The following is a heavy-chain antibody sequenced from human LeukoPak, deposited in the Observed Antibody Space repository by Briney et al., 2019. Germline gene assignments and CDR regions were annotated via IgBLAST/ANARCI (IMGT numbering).Heavy chain of an antibody. CDR2: ISNGGVAT. J-gene: IGHJ5*02. CDR1: GFYFRNYA. D-gene: IGHD2-15*01. CDR3: AKGPDKYCTAGSCYGAS. Sequence: GGSLRLSCAASGFYFRNYAMTWVRQAPGKGLEWVSGISNGGVATYYADSVKGRFTVSRDNSKNTLYLQMNSLRADDTAIYYCAKGPDKYCTAGSCYGASWGQGTQVTVSS. V-gene: IGHV3-23*01.